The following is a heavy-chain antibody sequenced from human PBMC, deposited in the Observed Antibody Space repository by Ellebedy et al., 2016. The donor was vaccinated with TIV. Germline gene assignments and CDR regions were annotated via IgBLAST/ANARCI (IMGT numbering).Heavy chain of an antibody. Sequence: GGSLRLFXAATGLTCDDHAMHWVRQAPGKGLEWVSGIFCKSGTTGYADSVKGRFIISRDNTKNSLNLEMNSLRPEDTALYYCTKDVLMGGADVWGQGTTVTVSS. CDR3: TKDVLMGGADV. D-gene: IGHD2-8*01. J-gene: IGHJ6*02. CDR2: IFCKSGTT. V-gene: IGHV3-9*01. CDR1: GLTCDDHA.